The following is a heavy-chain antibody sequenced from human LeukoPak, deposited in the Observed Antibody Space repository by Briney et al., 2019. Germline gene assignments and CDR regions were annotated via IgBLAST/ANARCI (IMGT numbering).Heavy chain of an antibody. Sequence: PSDTLSLTCTVSGGSISSYYWSWIRQPPGKGLECIGYIYYSGSTNYNPSLKSRVTISVDTSKNQFSLKLSSVTAADTAVYYCARAYCSGGSCYRAFDYWGQGTLVTVSS. J-gene: IGHJ4*02. V-gene: IGHV4-59*07. CDR2: IYYSGST. CDR3: ARAYCSGGSCYRAFDY. CDR1: GGSISSYY. D-gene: IGHD2-15*01.